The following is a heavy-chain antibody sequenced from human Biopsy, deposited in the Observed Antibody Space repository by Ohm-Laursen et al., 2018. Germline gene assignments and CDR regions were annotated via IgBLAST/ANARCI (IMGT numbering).Heavy chain of an antibody. CDR2: VYYSGTT. CDR1: GGSVSDSFHF. Sequence: SETLSLTCAVSGGSVSDSFHFWSWIRQPPGKGLEWIGDVYYSGTTTYNPPLKSRLTISADTSKNQFSLNLNSVTAADTAVYFCARDVKSYCSGTSCYSGYFGMDVWGQGTTVTVS. D-gene: IGHD2-2*01. J-gene: IGHJ6*02. CDR3: ARDVKSYCSGTSCYSGYFGMDV. V-gene: IGHV4-61*01.